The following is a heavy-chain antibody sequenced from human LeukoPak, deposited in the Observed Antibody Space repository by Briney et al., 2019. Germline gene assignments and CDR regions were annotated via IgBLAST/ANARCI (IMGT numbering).Heavy chain of an antibody. D-gene: IGHD3-10*01. V-gene: IGHV2-5*02. J-gene: IGHJ4*02. CDR3: AHRQYYYGSWDTGYFDD. CDR2: IYWDDDK. CDR1: GFSLNTNGVG. Sequence: SGPTLVNPTQTLTLTCTFSGFSLNTNGVGVGWIRQPPGKALEFLGLIYWDDDKRYSPSLKSRLIITKDTSKNQAVLTMSNVDPVDTATYYCAHRQYYYGSWDTGYFDDWGQGTLVTVSS.